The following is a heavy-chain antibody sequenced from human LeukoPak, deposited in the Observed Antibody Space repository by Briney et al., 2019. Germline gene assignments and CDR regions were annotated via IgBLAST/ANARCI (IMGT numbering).Heavy chain of an antibody. V-gene: IGHV4-34*08. D-gene: IGHD2-15*01. Sequence: PGGSLRLSCAASGFTFSKYAMSWIRQPPGKGLEWIGEINHSGSTNYNPSLKSRVTISVDTSKNQFSLKLSSVTAADTAVYYCAAAGHCSGGSCYSGRVDYWGQGTLVTVSS. CDR1: GFTFSKYA. CDR2: INHSGST. CDR3: AAAGHCSGGSCYSGRVDY. J-gene: IGHJ4*02.